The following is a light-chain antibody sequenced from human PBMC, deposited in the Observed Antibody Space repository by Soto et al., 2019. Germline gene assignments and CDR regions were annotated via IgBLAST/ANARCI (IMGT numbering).Light chain of an antibody. CDR3: QQYGNSPHT. J-gene: IGKJ1*01. CDR2: AAS. V-gene: IGKV3-20*01. Sequence: FTHSAATLADCPLVGFIFSCRASQSVSSTYFAWYQQTPGQAPRLLIYAASSRATGIPARFSGSGSGTDFTLTISRLEPEDFAVYYCQQYGNSPHTFGQGTKVDIK. CDR1: QSVSSTY.